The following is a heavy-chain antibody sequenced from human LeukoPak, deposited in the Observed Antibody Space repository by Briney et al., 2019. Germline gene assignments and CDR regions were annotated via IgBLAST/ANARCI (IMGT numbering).Heavy chain of an antibody. CDR2: ISGSGIST. CDR1: GFTFSSYG. J-gene: IGHJ4*02. D-gene: IGHD3-16*01. CDR3: AKDGGQGADY. Sequence: GSLRLSCAASGFTFSSYGMSWVRQAPGKGLEWVSAISGSGISTYYADSVKGRFTISRDNSKNTLYLQMNSLRAEDMAVYYCAKDGGQGADYWGQGTLVSVSS. V-gene: IGHV3-23*01.